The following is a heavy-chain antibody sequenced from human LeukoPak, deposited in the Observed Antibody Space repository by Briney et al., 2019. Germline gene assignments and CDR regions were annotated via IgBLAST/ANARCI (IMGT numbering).Heavy chain of an antibody. V-gene: IGHV1-46*01. CDR3: ARDQEAFDY. CDR2: IYPRDGST. CDR1: GCSFTSYY. J-gene: IGHJ4*02. Sequence: ASVKVSCKASGCSFTSYYIRWVRQAPGQGLEWMGMIYPRDGSTSYAQKFQGRVTVTRDTSTSTVHMELSGLRSEDTAVYYCARDQEAFDYWGQGTLVTVSS.